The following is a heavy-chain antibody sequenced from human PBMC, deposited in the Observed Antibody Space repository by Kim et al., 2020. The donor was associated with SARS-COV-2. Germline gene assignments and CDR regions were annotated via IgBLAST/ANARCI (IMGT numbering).Heavy chain of an antibody. J-gene: IGHJ1*01. CDR2: INQGGTEK. CDR3: ASTHYGDYF. V-gene: IGHV3-7*01. D-gene: IGHD4-17*01. CDR1: GFTFSTYW. Sequence: GGSLRLSCAASGFTFSTYWMTWVRQAPGKGLEWVANINQGGTEKSYVDSVKGRFTISRDNAKNSLFLDVNSLRAEDTAVYYCASTHYGDYFWGQGTLVT.